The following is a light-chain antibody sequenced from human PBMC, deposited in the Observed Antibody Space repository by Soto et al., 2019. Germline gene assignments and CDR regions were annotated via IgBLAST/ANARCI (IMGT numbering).Light chain of an antibody. Sequence: ELVMTQSPATLSVSPGAGATLSYRASESISYNLAWYQQKPGQAPRLLIYGASTRATGIPARFSGSGSGTEFTLTISSLQSEDFAVYYCQQYSDWWTFGQGTKVEIK. CDR1: ESISYN. J-gene: IGKJ1*01. CDR2: GAS. V-gene: IGKV3-15*01. CDR3: QQYSDWWT.